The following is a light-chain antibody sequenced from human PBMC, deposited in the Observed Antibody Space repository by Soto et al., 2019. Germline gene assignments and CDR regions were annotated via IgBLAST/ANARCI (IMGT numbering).Light chain of an antibody. CDR1: RDIVTS. J-gene: IGKJ1*01. CDR2: AAS. Sequence: DIQMTQSPSSLSASVGDRVIITCRASRDIVTSLNWYQHHPGKGPKILIYAASSLQRGVPSRFSGSGSGTEFNLTISSLHPEDFATYYCLQSYSSRTFGQGTTVDIK. V-gene: IGKV1-39*01. CDR3: LQSYSSRT.